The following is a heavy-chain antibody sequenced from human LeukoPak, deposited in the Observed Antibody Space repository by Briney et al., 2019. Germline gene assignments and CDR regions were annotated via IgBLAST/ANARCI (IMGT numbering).Heavy chain of an antibody. D-gene: IGHD3-10*01. CDR1: GFTFTNYA. J-gene: IGHJ4*02. Sequence: GGSLRLSCAASGFTFTNYAMHWVRQAPGKGLEWVSYISSSGSTIYYADSVKGRFTISRDNAKNSLYLQMNSLRAEDTALYYCAKDTYYYGSGSYPDFDYWGQGTLVTVSS. V-gene: IGHV3-48*04. CDR3: AKDTYYYGSGSYPDFDY. CDR2: ISSSGSTI.